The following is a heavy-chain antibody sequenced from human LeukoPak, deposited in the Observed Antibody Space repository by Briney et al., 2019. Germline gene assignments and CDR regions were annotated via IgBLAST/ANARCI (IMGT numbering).Heavy chain of an antibody. J-gene: IGHJ4*02. CDR2: IKQDGSQK. D-gene: IGHD3-10*01. CDR3: ARDKGYGSDY. CDR1: GFTFSDHW. Sequence: GGSLRLSCEASGFTFSDHWMTWVRQAPGMGLEWVACIKQDGSQKYYVDSVKGRFTISRDNAKNSLYLQMSSLGAEDTAMYYCARDKGYGSDYWGPGVQVTVSS. V-gene: IGHV3-7*01.